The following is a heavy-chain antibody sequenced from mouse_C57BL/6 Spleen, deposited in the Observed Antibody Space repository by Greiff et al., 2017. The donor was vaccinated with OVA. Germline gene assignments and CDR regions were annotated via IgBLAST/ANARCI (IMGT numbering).Heavy chain of an antibody. V-gene: IGHV2-5*01. J-gene: IGHJ4*01. CDR1: GFSLTSYG. CDR2: IWRGGST. Sequence: VQLQQSGPGLVQPSQSLSITCTVSGFSLTSYGVHWVRQSPGKGLEWLGVIWRGGSTDYNAASMSRLSITKDNSKSQVFFKMNSLQADDTAIYYCAKDAMDYWGQGTSVTVSS. CDR3: AKDAMDY.